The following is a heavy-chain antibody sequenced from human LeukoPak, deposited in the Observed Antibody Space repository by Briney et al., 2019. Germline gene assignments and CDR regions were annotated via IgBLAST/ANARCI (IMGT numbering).Heavy chain of an antibody. V-gene: IGHV3-30*18. CDR2: ISYDGSNK. CDR3: AKSDARSGLSVSY. J-gene: IGHJ4*02. CDR1: GFTFSSYA. D-gene: IGHD2-2*01. Sequence: GGSLRLSCAASGFTFSSYAMHWVHQAPGKGLEWVAVISYDGSNKYYADSVKGRFTISRDNSKNTLYLQMNSLRAEDTAVYYCAKSDARSGLSVSYWGQGTLVTVSS.